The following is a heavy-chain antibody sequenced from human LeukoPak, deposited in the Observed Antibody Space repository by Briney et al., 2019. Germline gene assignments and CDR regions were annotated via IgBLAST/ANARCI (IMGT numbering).Heavy chain of an antibody. CDR1: GFTFNTHG. J-gene: IGHJ4*02. D-gene: IGHD2-15*01. CDR2: IRYDGSSQ. Sequence: GGSLRLSCATSGFTFNTHGMHWVRQAPGKGPEWVAFIRYDGSSQSYVDSVKGRFTISRDNAKNTQYLQIDSLRVEDTAVYYCARSLRSPRYCIDDTCYFDYWGQGTLVTVSS. V-gene: IGHV3-30*02. CDR3: ARSLRSPRYCIDDTCYFDY.